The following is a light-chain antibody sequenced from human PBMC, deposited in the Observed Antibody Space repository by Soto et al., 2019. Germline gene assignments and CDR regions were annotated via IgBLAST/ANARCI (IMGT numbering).Light chain of an antibody. J-gene: IGKJ4*01. Sequence: EIVLTQSPATLSLSPGERATPSCRASQTVTSFLAWYQQKPGQAPRLLIYDASHRTAGIPARFSGSGSGTDFALTVSSVEPEDFAVYYCQQRAEWRVLTFGGGTKVEI. CDR1: QTVTSF. CDR3: QQRAEWRVLT. V-gene: IGKV3-11*01. CDR2: DAS.